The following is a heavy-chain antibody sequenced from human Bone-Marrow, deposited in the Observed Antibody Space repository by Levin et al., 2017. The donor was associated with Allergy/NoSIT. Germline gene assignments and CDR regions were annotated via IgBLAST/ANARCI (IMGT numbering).Heavy chain of an antibody. Sequence: TGGSLRLSCAASGFIFSTSEMNWVRQAPGKGLEWVSYIRSASGTSIYYADSVRGRFTISRDNARNPLYLEMNNLRAEDTGVYYCTRALRYWGRGTLVTVSS. CDR3: TRALRY. CDR1: GFIFSTSE. CDR2: IRSASGTSI. J-gene: IGHJ4*02. V-gene: IGHV3-48*03.